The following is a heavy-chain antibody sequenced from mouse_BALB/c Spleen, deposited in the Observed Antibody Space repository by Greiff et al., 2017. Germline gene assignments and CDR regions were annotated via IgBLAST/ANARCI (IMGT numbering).Heavy chain of an antibody. CDR3: TAYDYGAMDY. CDR1: GFTFSNYW. CDR2: IRLKSNNYAT. V-gene: IGHV6-6*02. J-gene: IGHJ4*01. D-gene: IGHD6-5*01. Sequence: EVTLQESGGGLVQPGGSMKLSCVASGFTFSNYWMNWVRQSPEKGLEWVAEIRLKSNNYATHYAESVKGRFTISRDDSKSSVYLQMNNLRAEDTGIDYCTAYDYGAMDYWGQGTSVTGSS.